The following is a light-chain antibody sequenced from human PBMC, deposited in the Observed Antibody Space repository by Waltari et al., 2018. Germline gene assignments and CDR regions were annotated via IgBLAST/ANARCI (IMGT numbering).Light chain of an antibody. CDR2: LNSDGSH. V-gene: IGLV4-69*01. CDR3: QTWATGIRV. J-gene: IGLJ2*01. CDR1: SGPSSPA. Sequence: QLVLTQSPSASASLGASVTLTGTLSSGPSSPAIAWHQQQPEKGPRYVMRLNSDGSHTKGDGIPDRFSGSSAGAERYLTISSLQSEDGADYYCQTWATGIRVFGGGTKLTVL.